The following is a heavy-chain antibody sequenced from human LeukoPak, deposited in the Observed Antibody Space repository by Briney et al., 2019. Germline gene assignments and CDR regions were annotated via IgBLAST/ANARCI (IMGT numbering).Heavy chain of an antibody. D-gene: IGHD3-22*01. CDR2: ISSSSSYI. V-gene: IGHV3-21*01. J-gene: IGHJ4*02. Sequence: GGSLRLSCAASGFTFSNFGMNWVRQAPGKGLEWVSSISSSSSYIYYADSVKGRFTISRDNAKNSLYLQMNSLRAEDTAVYYCATEETYYYDSSGYSGVDYWGQGTLVTVSS. CDR1: GFTFSNFG. CDR3: ATEETYYYDSSGYSGVDY.